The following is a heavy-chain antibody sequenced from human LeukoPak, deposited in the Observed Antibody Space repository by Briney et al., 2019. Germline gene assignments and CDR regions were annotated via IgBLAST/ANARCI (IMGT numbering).Heavy chain of an antibody. D-gene: IGHD2-8*01. CDR3: AKDRCSNGVGCYYYYMDV. J-gene: IGHJ6*03. CDR2: IQYDGSNE. Sequence: GGSLRLPCAASGFTFDDYGMHWVRQAPGKGLEWVAYIQYDGSNEQYADSVKGRFSISRDSSKNILYLQMNSLRAEDTAVYYCAKDRCSNGVGCYYYYMDVWGKGTTVTISS. V-gene: IGHV3-30*02. CDR1: GFTFDDYG.